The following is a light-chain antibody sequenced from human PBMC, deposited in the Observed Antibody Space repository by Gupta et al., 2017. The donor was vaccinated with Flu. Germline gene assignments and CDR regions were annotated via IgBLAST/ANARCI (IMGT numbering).Light chain of an antibody. CDR2: DAS. CDR3: QQYSNLPLT. J-gene: IGKJ4*01. Sequence: DIPMTQSPSSLSPSVEDRVTITCQASQDITNFLNWYQQRPGKAPKILIYDASNLETGVPSRFSGSGSGTDFTFTINNLQPEDIATYYCQQYSNLPLTFGGGTRFEIK. CDR1: QDITNF. V-gene: IGKV1-33*01.